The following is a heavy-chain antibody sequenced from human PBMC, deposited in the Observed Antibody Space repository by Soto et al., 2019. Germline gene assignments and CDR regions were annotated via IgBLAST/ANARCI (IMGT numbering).Heavy chain of an antibody. CDR2: ISGSGGST. CDR1: GFTFSRYA. J-gene: IGHJ2*01. CDR3: AKDQDYWYFDL. Sequence: EVQLLESGGGLVQPGGSLRLSCAASGFTFSRYAMSWVRQAPGKGLEWVSAISGSGGSTFYADSVKGRFTISRDNSKNTLYLQMNSLRAEDTAIYYCAKDQDYWYFDLWGRGTLVTVSS. V-gene: IGHV3-23*01.